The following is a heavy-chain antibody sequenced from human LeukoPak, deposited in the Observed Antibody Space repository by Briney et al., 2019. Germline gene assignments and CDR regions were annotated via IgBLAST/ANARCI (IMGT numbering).Heavy chain of an antibody. CDR3: VRGTAYSGYERDY. J-gene: IGHJ4*02. CDR1: GGSFSGYY. D-gene: IGHD5-12*01. V-gene: IGHV4-34*01. Sequence: SETLSLTCAVYGGSFSGYYWSWIRQPPGKGLEWIGEINHSGSTNYNPSLKSRVTISVDTSKNQFSLKLSSVTAADTAVYYCVRGTAYSGYERDYWGQGTLVTVSS. CDR2: INHSGST.